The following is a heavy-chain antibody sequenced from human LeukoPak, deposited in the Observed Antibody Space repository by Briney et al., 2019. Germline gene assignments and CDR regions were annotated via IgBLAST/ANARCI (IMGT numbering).Heavy chain of an antibody. D-gene: IGHD5-18*01. J-gene: IGHJ4*02. V-gene: IGHV4-30-2*01. CDR3: ARTAMVWRGFDY. Sequence: PSQTLSLTCAVSGGSISSGGYSWSWIRQPPGKGLEWIGYIYHSGSTYYNPSLKSRVTISVDRSKNQFSLKLSSVTAADTAVYYCARTAMVWRGFDYWGQGTLVTVSS. CDR2: IYHSGST. CDR1: GGSISSGGYS.